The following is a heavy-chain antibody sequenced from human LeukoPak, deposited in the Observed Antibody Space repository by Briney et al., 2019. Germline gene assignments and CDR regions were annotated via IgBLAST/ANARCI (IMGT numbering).Heavy chain of an antibody. D-gene: IGHD6-19*01. V-gene: IGHV3-64*01. CDR1: GFTFSSYT. CDR2: ISGNGGST. J-gene: IGHJ4*02. CDR3: ARYSSAYDSFDS. Sequence: GGSLRLSCAASGFTFSSYTMHWVRQAPGKGLEYVSAISGNGGSTYYANSVKGRFTISRDNSKNTLYLQMGSLRAEDMAVYYCARYSSAYDSFDSWGQGTLVTVSS.